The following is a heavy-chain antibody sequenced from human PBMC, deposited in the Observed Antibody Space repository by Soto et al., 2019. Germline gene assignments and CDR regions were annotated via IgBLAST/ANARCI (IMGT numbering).Heavy chain of an antibody. CDR2: ISYDGSNK. V-gene: IGHV3-30-3*01. Sequence: GGSLRLSCAASGFTFSSYAMHWVRQAPGKGLEWVAVISYDGSNKYYADSVKGRFTISRDNSKNTLYLQMNSLRAEDTAVYYCARDRSSSSSQREYGDYVSWGQGTLVTVSS. CDR3: ARDRSSSSSQREYGDYVS. CDR1: GFTFSSYA. D-gene: IGHD6-6*01. J-gene: IGHJ4*02.